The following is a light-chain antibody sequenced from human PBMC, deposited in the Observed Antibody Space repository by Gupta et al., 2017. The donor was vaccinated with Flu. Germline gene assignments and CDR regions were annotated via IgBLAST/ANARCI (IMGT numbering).Light chain of an antibody. V-gene: IGLV3-10*01. CDR3: CSKDRSVTQWV. CDR2: EDN. J-gene: IGLJ3*02. Sequence: SYELPQPPSVSVSPGQTARITCPGDALPKKYAYWYQQQSGPAPVLVIIEDNRRPSAIPERFSGSSSGTTATLTISGAQVDDEADYYCCSKDRSVTQWVFGGGTKLTVL. CDR1: ALPKKY.